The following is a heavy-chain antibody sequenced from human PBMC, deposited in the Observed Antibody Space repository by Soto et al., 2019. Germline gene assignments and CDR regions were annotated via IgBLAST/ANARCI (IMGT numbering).Heavy chain of an antibody. D-gene: IGHD3-10*01. CDR3: ARAGTNMVQFDY. Sequence: QVQLQESGPGLVRPSETLSLTCTVSGGSINSYFWSWIRQSPGKGLEWIGHIYYSGSTSYSPSLQSRVSISVDTSKNQFSLEVHSVTAADTAVYYCARAGTNMVQFDYWGQGTLVTVSS. CDR2: IYYSGST. V-gene: IGHV4-59*01. J-gene: IGHJ4*02. CDR1: GGSINSYF.